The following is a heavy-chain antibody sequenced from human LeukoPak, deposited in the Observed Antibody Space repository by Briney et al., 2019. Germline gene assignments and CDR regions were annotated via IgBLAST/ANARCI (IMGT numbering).Heavy chain of an antibody. J-gene: IGHJ4*02. CDR1: GFTLSAYY. Sequence: PGGSLRLSCAASGFTLSAYYMAWVRQAPGKGLEFVSGSSGTGFSTHYADSVKGRFTISRDESKNILYLQMDSLRAEDTALYCCARDGYNWIPFDAWGQGTPVTVSS. V-gene: IGHV3-23*01. CDR3: ARDGYNWIPFDA. D-gene: IGHD1-20*01. CDR2: SSGTGFST.